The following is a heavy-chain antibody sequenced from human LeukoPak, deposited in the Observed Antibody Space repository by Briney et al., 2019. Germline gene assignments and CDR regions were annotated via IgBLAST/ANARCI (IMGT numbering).Heavy chain of an antibody. CDR2: IYYSGST. CDR3: ARRRGAGYYGMDV. J-gene: IGHJ6*02. V-gene: IGHV4-59*01. D-gene: IGHD5-24*01. CDR1: GGSISSYY. Sequence: SETLSLTCTVSGGSISSYYWSWIRQPPGKGLEWIGYIYYSGSTNYNPSLKSRVTISVDTSKNQFSLKPSSVTAADTAVYYCARRRGAGYYGMDVWGQGTTVTVSS.